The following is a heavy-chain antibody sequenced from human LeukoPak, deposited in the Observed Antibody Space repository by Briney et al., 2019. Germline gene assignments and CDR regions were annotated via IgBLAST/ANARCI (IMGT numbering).Heavy chain of an antibody. V-gene: IGHV3-11*05. Sequence: PGGSLRLSCAASGFTFSDYYMSWIRQAPGKGLEWVSYISSSSSYTNYADSVKGRFTISRDNAKNSLYLQMNNLRAEDTAVYYCARDLSTYDILTGYDYWGQGTLVTVSS. D-gene: IGHD3-9*01. CDR1: GFTFSDYY. J-gene: IGHJ4*02. CDR2: ISSSSSYT. CDR3: ARDLSTYDILTGYDY.